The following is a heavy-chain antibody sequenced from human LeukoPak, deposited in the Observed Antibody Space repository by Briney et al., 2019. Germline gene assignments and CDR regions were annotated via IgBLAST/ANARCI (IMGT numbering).Heavy chain of an antibody. Sequence: TSEPLSLTCTVSGGSISSYYWTWIRQPPGKGLEWIGYIYYSGSTKYNPSLKSRVTISVDSSKNHFSLKLSSVTAADTAVYYCARAQVGIVGATEFAYWGQGTLVTVSS. CDR1: GGSISSYY. J-gene: IGHJ4*02. CDR2: IYYSGST. CDR3: ARAQVGIVGATEFAY. V-gene: IGHV4-59*08. D-gene: IGHD1-26*01.